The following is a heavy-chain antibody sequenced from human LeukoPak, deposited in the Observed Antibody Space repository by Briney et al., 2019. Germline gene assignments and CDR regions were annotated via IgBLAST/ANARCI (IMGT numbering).Heavy chain of an antibody. CDR1: GFTFISYA. Sequence: GGSLRLSCAASGFTFISYAMSWVRQAPGKGLEWVSSISGSGGRTSYADSVQGRFTISRDNAKNSLYLQMNSLRDEDTAVYYCARGDSSGYGPDHWGQGTLVTVSS. CDR3: ARGDSSGYGPDH. J-gene: IGHJ5*02. CDR2: ISGSGGRT. D-gene: IGHD3-22*01. V-gene: IGHV3-23*01.